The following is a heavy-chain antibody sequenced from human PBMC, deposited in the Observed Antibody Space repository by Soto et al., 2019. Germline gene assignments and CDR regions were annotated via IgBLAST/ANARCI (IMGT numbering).Heavy chain of an antibody. CDR1: GFTVSSNY. V-gene: IGHV3-66*01. D-gene: IGHD2-15*01. J-gene: IGHJ3*01. Sequence: GGSLRLSCAASGFTVSSNYMTWVRQSPGKGLEWVSVIYSVGSTYYADSVKGRFTISRDNSKNTLYLQMNSLRAEDTAVYYCARLFYWQAIPVDAFYFWGKGSMVTVS. CDR2: IYSVGST. CDR3: ARLFYWQAIPVDAFYF.